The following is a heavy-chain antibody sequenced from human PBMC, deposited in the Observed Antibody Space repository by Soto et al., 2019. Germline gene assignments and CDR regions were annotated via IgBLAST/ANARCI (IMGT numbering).Heavy chain of an antibody. V-gene: IGHV3-30*03. CDR1: GFTFSSYA. D-gene: IGHD3-3*01. Sequence: QVQLVESGGGVVQPGRSLRLSCAASGFTFSSYAMHWVRQAPGKGLEWVAVISYDGSNKYYADSVKGRFTISRDNSKNTLYLQMNSLRAEDTAVYYCASSQYYDFWSGYPLDYWGQGTLVTVSS. CDR2: ISYDGSNK. CDR3: ASSQYYDFWSGYPLDY. J-gene: IGHJ4*02.